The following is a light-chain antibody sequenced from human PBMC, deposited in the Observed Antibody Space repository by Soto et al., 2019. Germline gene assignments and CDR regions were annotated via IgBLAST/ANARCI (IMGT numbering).Light chain of an antibody. CDR1: SSDVGGYDY. Sequence: QSALTQPASVSGSPGQSITISCTGSSSDVGGYDYVSWYQQHPDKAPKLMIYEVTNRPSGVSNRFSGSKSGNTASLTISGLQAEDEADYYCSSYTDSLTLFFGGGTKLTVL. CDR2: EVT. CDR3: SSYTDSLTLF. V-gene: IGLV2-14*01. J-gene: IGLJ2*01.